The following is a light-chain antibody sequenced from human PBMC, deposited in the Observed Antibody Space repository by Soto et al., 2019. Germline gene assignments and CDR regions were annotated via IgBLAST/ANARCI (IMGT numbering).Light chain of an antibody. CDR2: DVS. CDR1: SSDVGGYNY. CDR3: SSYPSSSTYV. Sequence: QSVLTQPASVSGSPGQSITISCTGTSSDVGGYNYVSWYQQHPGKAPKLMIYDVSNRPSGVSNRFSGSKSGNTASLTISGLQAEDEADYYCSSYPSSSTYVFGTWTKVTV. V-gene: IGLV2-14*01. J-gene: IGLJ1*01.